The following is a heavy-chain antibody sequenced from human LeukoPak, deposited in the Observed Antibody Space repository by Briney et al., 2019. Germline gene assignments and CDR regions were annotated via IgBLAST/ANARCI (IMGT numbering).Heavy chain of an antibody. Sequence: PGRSLRLSCAASVFTFSSYAMHWVRQAPGKGLEWVAVILYDGSKKYYADSVKGRFTISRDNSKNTLYLQMNSLRLEDTAVYYCARDRQAWYTHFDYWGQGTLVTVSS. CDR1: VFTFSSYA. D-gene: IGHD1-14*01. J-gene: IGHJ4*02. CDR2: ILYDGSKK. CDR3: ARDRQAWYTHFDY. V-gene: IGHV3-30-3*01.